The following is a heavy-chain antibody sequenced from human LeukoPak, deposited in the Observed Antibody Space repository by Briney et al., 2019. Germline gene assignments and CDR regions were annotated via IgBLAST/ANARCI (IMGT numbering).Heavy chain of an antibody. CDR2: IYYSGST. J-gene: IGHJ4*02. CDR3: ARTAVAGTIDY. Sequence: SETLSLTCTVSGGSISSYYWSWIRQPPGKGLEWIGYIYYSGSTNYNPSLRSRATISVDTSKNQFSLKLSSVTAADTAVYYCARTAVAGTIDYWGQGTLVTVSS. V-gene: IGHV4-59*01. D-gene: IGHD6-19*01. CDR1: GGSISSYY.